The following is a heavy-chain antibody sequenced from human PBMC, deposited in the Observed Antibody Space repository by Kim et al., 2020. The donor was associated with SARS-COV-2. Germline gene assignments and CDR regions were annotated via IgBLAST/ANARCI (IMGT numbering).Heavy chain of an antibody. V-gene: IGHV1-69*04. Sequence: SVKVSCKASGGTFSSYAISWVRQAPGQGLEWMGRIIPILGIANYAQKFQGRVTITADKSTSTAYMELSSLRSEDTAVYYCARDLEYFSSWFDPWGQGTL. CDR1: GGTFSSYA. CDR2: IIPILGIA. CDR3: ARDLEYFSSWFDP. J-gene: IGHJ5*02. D-gene: IGHD3-3*02.